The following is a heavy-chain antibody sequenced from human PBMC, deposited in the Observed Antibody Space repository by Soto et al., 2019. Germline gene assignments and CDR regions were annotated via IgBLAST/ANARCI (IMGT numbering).Heavy chain of an antibody. Sequence: QVQLVQSGAEVKKPGSSVMFSCKAAGGFFSNFPIIWVRQAPGEGLEWMGGVIPIFVSANYAQSFQARVTITAEETASTAYMEMSRLSAEDTAVYYCARGVDGSYGSWRNHHGLYAMDVCGQGTAVSVAS. D-gene: IGHD3-3*01. V-gene: IGHV1-69*01. CDR3: ARGVDGSYGSWRNHHGLYAMDV. CDR1: GGFFSNFP. CDR2: VIPIFVSA. J-gene: IGHJ6*02.